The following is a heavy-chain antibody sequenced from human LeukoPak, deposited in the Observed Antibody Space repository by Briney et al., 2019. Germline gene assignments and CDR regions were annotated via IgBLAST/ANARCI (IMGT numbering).Heavy chain of an antibody. D-gene: IGHD5-24*01. CDR1: GYTFTNYD. CDR2: ISAYNGNT. Sequence: ASVKVSCKASGYTFTNYDISWVRQATGQGLEWMGWISAYNGNTNYAQKLQGRVTMTTDTSTSTAYMELRSLRSDDTAVYYCARALVDGYKELGYWGQGTLVTVSS. J-gene: IGHJ4*02. CDR3: ARALVDGYKELGY. V-gene: IGHV1-18*01.